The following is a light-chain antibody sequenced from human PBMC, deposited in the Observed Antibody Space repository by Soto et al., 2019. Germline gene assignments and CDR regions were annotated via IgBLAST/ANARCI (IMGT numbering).Light chain of an antibody. J-gene: IGKJ1*01. CDR3: QQYNSFSWM. CDR1: QSVSTW. CDR2: KAS. V-gene: IGKV1-5*03. Sequence: DIQMTQSPSTLSAFVGDRVTITCRASQSVSTWLAWYQQKPGKAPKLLIYKASSLESRVPSRFSGSGSGTEFTLTISSLQPDDFATYYCQQYNSFSWMFGQGTKVEI.